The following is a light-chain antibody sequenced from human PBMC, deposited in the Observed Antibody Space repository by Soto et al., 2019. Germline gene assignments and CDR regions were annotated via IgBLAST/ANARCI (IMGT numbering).Light chain of an antibody. Sequence: DIQLTQSPSFLSASVGDRVTITCRASQDISSYLAWYQQKPGKAPKLLIYAASTLQSGVTSTFSGSGSGTEFTLAISSLQPEDFATDYCQQLNSYPITFGQGTRVESK. CDR3: QQLNSYPIT. CDR2: AAS. J-gene: IGKJ5*01. CDR1: QDISSY. V-gene: IGKV1-9*01.